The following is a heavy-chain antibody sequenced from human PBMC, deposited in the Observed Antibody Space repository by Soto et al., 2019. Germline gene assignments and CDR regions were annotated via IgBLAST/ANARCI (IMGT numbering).Heavy chain of an antibody. Sequence: EVQLLEYGGGLVQRGESLRLSCVASGFTFNKYAMTWVRQAPGKGLEWVSSISGSSSTTYYADSVKGRFTISRDNSKNTVYLHMNTLSTEDAAVYYWALARYDYGDDAVGYWGQGTLVTVSS. D-gene: IGHD4-17*01. CDR3: ALARYDYGDDAVGY. J-gene: IGHJ4*01. CDR1: GFTFNKYA. CDR2: ISGSSSTT. V-gene: IGHV3-23*01.